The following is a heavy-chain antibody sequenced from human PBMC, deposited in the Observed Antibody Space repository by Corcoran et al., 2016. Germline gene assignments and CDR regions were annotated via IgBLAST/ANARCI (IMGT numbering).Heavy chain of an antibody. CDR2: IYSGGST. Sequence: EVQLVESGGGLIQPGGSLRLSCAASGFTVSSNYMSWVRQAPGKGLEWVSVIYSGGSTYYADSVKGRFPISRDNSKNTLYLQMNSLRAEDTAVDYWARDPAERWLPLGGMDVWGQGTTVTVSS. D-gene: IGHD6-19*01. J-gene: IGHJ6*02. CDR1: GFTVSSNY. V-gene: IGHV3-53*01. CDR3: ARDPAERWLPLGGMDV.